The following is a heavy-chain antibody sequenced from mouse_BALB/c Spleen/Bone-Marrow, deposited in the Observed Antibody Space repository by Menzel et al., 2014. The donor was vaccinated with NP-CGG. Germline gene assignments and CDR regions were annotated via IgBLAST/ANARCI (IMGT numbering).Heavy chain of an antibody. J-gene: IGHJ2*01. V-gene: IGHV1-63*02. CDR1: GYSFTNYY. Sequence: VQLQQPGTELVRPGTSVIISRKASGYSFTNYYLGWVKQRPGHGLEWIGDIYPGGGYTDYSERFKGKATLTADTSSSTAYMHLSSLTSEDSAVYFCARDNNYKDSSDYWGQGTTLTVSS. D-gene: IGHD2-5*01. CDR3: ARDNNYKDSSDY. CDR2: IYPGGGYT.